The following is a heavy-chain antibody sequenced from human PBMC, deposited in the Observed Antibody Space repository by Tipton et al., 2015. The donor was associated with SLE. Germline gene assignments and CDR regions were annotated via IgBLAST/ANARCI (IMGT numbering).Heavy chain of an antibody. D-gene: IGHD5-24*01. J-gene: IGHJ3*02. CDR1: GGSISSGGYY. CDR3: ARSRDGYNADGFEI. CDR2: TYYSGSP. V-gene: IGHV4-31*03. Sequence: TLSLTCNVSGGSISSGGYYWSWIRQHPGKGLEWIGYTYYSGSPYYNPSLKSRVTISLDMSKNQFSLRLSSVTAADTAAYYCARSRDGYNADGFEIWGQGTMVTVSS.